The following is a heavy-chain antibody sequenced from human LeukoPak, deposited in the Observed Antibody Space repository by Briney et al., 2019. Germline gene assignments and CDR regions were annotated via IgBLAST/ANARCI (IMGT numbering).Heavy chain of an antibody. CDR1: GFTFSNYC. Sequence: GGSLRLSCTASGFTFSNYCMHWVRHTPGKGLIWVSRICPGGTITNYADSVKGRFTISRDDAKNMMFLQMNSLTAEDTAVYYCAKNGPIVPALYYYYGMDVWGQGTTVTVSS. J-gene: IGHJ6*02. CDR2: ICPGGTIT. V-gene: IGHV3-74*01. D-gene: IGHD2-2*01. CDR3: AKNGPIVPALYYYYGMDV.